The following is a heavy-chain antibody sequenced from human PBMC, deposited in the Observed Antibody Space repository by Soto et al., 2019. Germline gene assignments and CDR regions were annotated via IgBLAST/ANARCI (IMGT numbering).Heavy chain of an antibody. CDR2: IYYSGIT. V-gene: IGHV4-59*01. CDR1: GGSISSFY. D-gene: IGHD1-20*01. CDR3: ARYKSNYYYGMDV. J-gene: IGHJ6*02. Sequence: SETLSLTCTVSGGSISSFYWSWIRQPPGKGLEWIGYIYYSGITNYNPSLKSRVTISVDTSKNQFSLKLSSVTAADTAVYYCARYKSNYYYGMDVWGQGTTVTVSS.